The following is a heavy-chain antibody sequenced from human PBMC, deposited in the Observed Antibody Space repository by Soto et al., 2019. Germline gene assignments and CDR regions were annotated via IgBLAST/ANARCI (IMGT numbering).Heavy chain of an antibody. CDR2: IYYSGST. J-gene: IGHJ3*02. CDR1: GGSISSYY. Sequence: SETLSLTCTVSGGSISSYYWSWIRQPPGKGLEWIGYIYYSGSTNYNPSLKSRVTISVDTSKNQFSLKLSSVTAADTAVYYCARHSNHDAFDISGQGTMVPVSS. V-gene: IGHV4-59*08. CDR3: ARHSNHDAFDI. D-gene: IGHD4-4*01.